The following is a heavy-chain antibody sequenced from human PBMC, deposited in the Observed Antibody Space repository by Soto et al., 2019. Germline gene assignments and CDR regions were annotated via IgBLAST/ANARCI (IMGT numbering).Heavy chain of an antibody. V-gene: IGHV4-59*08. D-gene: IGHD3-9*01. Sequence: PSETLSLTCTVSGDSISSYYWNWIRQPPGKGLEWIGYIYSSGRTRYNPSLKSRVTFSLDTSRSQFSLRLNSVTAADTAVYYCARTVLGPDLLADSFVDYYYYMDVWGQGTTVTVSS. CDR1: GDSISSYY. CDR3: ARTVLGPDLLADSFVDYYYYMDV. J-gene: IGHJ6*03. CDR2: IYSSGRT.